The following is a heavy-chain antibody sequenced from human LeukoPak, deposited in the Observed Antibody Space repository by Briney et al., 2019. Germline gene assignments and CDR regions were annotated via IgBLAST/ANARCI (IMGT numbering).Heavy chain of an antibody. CDR2: IRYDGSNK. D-gene: IGHD2-21*02. Sequence: PGGSPRLSCAASGFTFSSYGMHWVRQAPGKGLEWVAFIRYDGSNKYYADSVKGRFTISRDNSKNTLYLQMNSLRAEDTAVYYCAKDSGDPSAFDIWGQGTMVTVSS. CDR1: GFTFSSYG. J-gene: IGHJ3*02. CDR3: AKDSGDPSAFDI. V-gene: IGHV3-30*02.